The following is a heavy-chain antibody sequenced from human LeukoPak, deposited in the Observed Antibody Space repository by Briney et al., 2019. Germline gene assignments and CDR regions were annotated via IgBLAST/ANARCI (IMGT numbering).Heavy chain of an antibody. J-gene: IGHJ4*02. CDR1: GFTVSGNY. V-gene: IGHV3-53*05. D-gene: IGHD2-2*01. CDR3: AKDRYCSSTSCPLDY. Sequence: GGSLRLSCAASGFTVSGNYMSWVRQAPGKGLEWVSVIYSGGDTYSADSVKGRFTISRDNSKNTLYLQMNSLRAEDTAVYYCAKDRYCSSTSCPLDYWGQGTLVTVSS. CDR2: IYSGGDT.